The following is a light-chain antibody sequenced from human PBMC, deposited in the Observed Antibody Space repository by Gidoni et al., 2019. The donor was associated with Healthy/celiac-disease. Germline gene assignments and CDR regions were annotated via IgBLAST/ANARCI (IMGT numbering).Light chain of an antibody. CDR2: EVS. Sequence: QSARTQPACVSGAPGQSITISCTGTSSAVGGYHYVSWYQQHPGKAPKLMIYEVSNRPSGVSNRFSGSKSGTSASLPISGLQAADEADYYCSSYTRSSSLDVFGTGTQVTVL. CDR1: SSAVGGYHY. CDR3: SSYTRSSSLDV. V-gene: IGLV2-14*01. J-gene: IGLJ1*01.